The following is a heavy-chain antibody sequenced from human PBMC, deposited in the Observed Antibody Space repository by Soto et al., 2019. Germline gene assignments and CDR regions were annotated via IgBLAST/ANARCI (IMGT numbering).Heavy chain of an antibody. Sequence: QVQLQQSGPGLVKPSQTLSLTCAISGDSVSSNSAAWNWIRQSPSRGLEWPGRTYYRSKWYNDYAVSVKSRITIIPVTSQNPFSMQLNSVTPEDTAVHYCAFGSGAFDIWGQGTMVTFSS. D-gene: IGHD3-10*01. CDR2: TYYRSKWYN. J-gene: IGHJ3*02. CDR1: GDSVSSNSAA. V-gene: IGHV6-1*01. CDR3: AFGSGAFDI.